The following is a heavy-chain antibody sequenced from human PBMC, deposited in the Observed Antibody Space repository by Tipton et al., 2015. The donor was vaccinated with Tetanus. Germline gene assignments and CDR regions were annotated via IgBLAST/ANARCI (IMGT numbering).Heavy chain of an antibody. CDR1: GFIFSSYT. D-gene: IGHD2-21*01. Sequence: SLRLSCEVSGFIFSSYTMNWVRQAPGKGLEWVSSISSTSFYIYYADSLKGRFTISRDNSKNSLFLQMNSLRAEDTAVYYCARVAGFCGGDCLDSWGLGAQVTVSS. V-gene: IGHV3-21*06. CDR3: ARVAGFCGGDCLDS. J-gene: IGHJ4*02. CDR2: ISSTSFYI.